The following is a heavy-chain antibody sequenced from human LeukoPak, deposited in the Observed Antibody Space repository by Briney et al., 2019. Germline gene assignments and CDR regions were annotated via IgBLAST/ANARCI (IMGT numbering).Heavy chain of an antibody. V-gene: IGHV3-15*01. CDR2: IYSNSDGGTT. Sequence: GGSLRLSCAVSGFIFNKAWMSWVRQAPGKGLEWVGRIYSNSDGGTTGYTAPVTGRFIISRDDSKNTVFLEMTSLRTDDTAVYYCAIYYDRQLHHGLIRYWGQGTLVTVSS. CDR1: GFIFNKAW. J-gene: IGHJ4*02. CDR3: AIYYDRQLHHGLIRY. D-gene: IGHD3-16*01.